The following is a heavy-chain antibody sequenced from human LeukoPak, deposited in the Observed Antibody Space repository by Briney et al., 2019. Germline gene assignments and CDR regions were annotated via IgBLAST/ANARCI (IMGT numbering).Heavy chain of an antibody. Sequence: GGSLRLSCAASGFTTSSHWMHWVRQAPGKGLVWVSRINTDGSTTTYADSVKGRFSISTANAKNTLYLQMNSLRAEDTAMYYCARVIVGATGLDYWGQGTLVTVSS. CDR2: INTDGSTT. V-gene: IGHV3-74*01. CDR1: GFTTSSHW. CDR3: ARVIVGATGLDY. J-gene: IGHJ4*02. D-gene: IGHD1-26*01.